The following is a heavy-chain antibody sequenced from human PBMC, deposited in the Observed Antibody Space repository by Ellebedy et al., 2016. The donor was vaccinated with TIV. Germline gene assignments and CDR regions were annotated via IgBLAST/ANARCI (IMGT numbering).Heavy chain of an antibody. J-gene: IGHJ5*02. Sequence: GGSLRLSCAASGFTVSTNYMKWVRQAPGKGLEWVGFIRSKAYGGTPEHAASVKGRFTISRDDSQNSLYRQMNSLRVEDTGVYFCARSRSFGAVAGSPDDSWFDPWGQGTLVTVSS. CDR1: GFTVSTNY. CDR3: ARSRSFGAVAGSPDDSWFDP. D-gene: IGHD6-19*01. CDR2: IRSKAYGGTP. V-gene: IGHV3-71*03.